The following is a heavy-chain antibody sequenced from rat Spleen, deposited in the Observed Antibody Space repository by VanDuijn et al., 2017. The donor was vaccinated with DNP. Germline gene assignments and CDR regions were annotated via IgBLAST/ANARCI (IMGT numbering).Heavy chain of an antibody. Sequence: EVQLVESGGGLVQPGRSLKLSCAASGFTFSAYYMAWVRQAPKKGLEWVATISTSGSRTYYPDSVKGRFTISRDNGKNTLYLQMNSLRSEDTATYYCARTMMVTLFDYWGQGVMVTVSS. J-gene: IGHJ2*01. CDR1: GFTFSAYY. CDR2: ISTSGSRT. V-gene: IGHV5-7*01. D-gene: IGHD1-12*03. CDR3: ARTMMVTLFDY.